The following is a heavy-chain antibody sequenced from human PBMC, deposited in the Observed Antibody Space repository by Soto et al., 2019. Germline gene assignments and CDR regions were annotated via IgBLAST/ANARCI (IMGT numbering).Heavy chain of an antibody. V-gene: IGHV1-69*13. Sequence: SVKVSCKASGGTFSSYAISWVRQAPGQGLEWMGGVIPIFGTANYAQKFQGRVTITADESTSTAYMELSSLRSEETAVYYCARGQLDYSKEVRYYGMDVWGQGTTVTVSS. CDR3: ARGQLDYSKEVRYYGMDV. D-gene: IGHD4-4*01. CDR2: VIPIFGTA. CDR1: GGTFSSYA. J-gene: IGHJ6*02.